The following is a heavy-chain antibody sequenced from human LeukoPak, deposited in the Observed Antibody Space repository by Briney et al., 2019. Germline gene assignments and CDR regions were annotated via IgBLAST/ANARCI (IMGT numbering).Heavy chain of an antibody. CDR2: IIGDGVTT. CDR1: GFSFDDYA. Sequence: GGSLRLSCAASGFSFDDYAMQWVRQAPGKGLEWGSFIIGDGVTTYYADSVKGRFTTFRDKSKNSLYLQMSSLTTEDTAFYYCTAFIMPTTYNWFAPWGQGTLVIVSS. V-gene: IGHV3-43*02. CDR3: TAFIMPTTYNWFAP. D-gene: IGHD5-12*01. J-gene: IGHJ5*02.